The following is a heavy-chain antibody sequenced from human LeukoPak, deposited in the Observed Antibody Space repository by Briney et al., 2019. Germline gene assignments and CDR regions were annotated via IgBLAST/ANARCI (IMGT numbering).Heavy chain of an antibody. J-gene: IGHJ4*02. CDR3: VRDYYDSSGSIYFDY. V-gene: IGHV1-2*02. CDR2: INPNSGGT. D-gene: IGHD3-22*01. Sequence: ASVKVFCKASGYTFTGYYMHWVRQAPGQGLEWMGWINPNSGGTNYAQKFQGRVTMTRDTSISTAYMELSRLSSDDTAVYYCVRDYYDSSGSIYFDYWGQGTLVTVSS. CDR1: GYTFTGYY.